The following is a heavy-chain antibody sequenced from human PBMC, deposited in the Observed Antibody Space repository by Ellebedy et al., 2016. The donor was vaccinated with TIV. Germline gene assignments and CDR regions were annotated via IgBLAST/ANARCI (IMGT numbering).Heavy chain of an antibody. J-gene: IGHJ4*02. CDR3: ARDNNGDY. V-gene: IGHV3-7*01. D-gene: IGHD1/OR15-1a*01. Sequence: GESLKISXAASGFTFSSYWMHWVRQAPGKGLEWVANIKQDGSKKYYVDSVKGRFTISRDNSKNTLYLQMNSLRAEDTAVYYCARDNNGDYWGQGTQVTVSS. CDR1: GFTFSSYW. CDR2: IKQDGSKK.